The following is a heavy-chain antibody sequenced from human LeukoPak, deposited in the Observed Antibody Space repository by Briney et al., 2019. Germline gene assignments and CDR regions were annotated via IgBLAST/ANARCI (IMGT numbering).Heavy chain of an antibody. D-gene: IGHD3-22*01. V-gene: IGHV5-51*01. CDR1: GYSFTSYW. CDR3: AVEGYYYDSSGYYRFDY. Sequence: GESLKISCKGSGYSFTSYWIGWVRQMPGKGLEWMGIIYPGDSDTRYSPSFQGQVTISADKSISTAYLQWSSLKASDTAMYYCAVEGYYYDSSGYYRFDYWGQGTLVTVSS. CDR2: IYPGDSDT. J-gene: IGHJ4*02.